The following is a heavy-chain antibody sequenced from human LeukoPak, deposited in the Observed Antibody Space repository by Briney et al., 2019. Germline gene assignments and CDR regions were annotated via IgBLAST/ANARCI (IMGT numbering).Heavy chain of an antibody. CDR1: GFTFSSYG. CDR3: ARGGSYYVDLVRFDP. Sequence: PGGSLRLSCAASGFTFSSYGMHWVRQAPGKGLEWVSYISSSGSTIYYADSVKGRFTISRDNAKNSLYLQMNSLRAEDTAVYYCARGGSYYVDLVRFDPWGQGTLVTVSS. D-gene: IGHD1-26*01. CDR2: ISSSGSTI. V-gene: IGHV3-48*04. J-gene: IGHJ5*02.